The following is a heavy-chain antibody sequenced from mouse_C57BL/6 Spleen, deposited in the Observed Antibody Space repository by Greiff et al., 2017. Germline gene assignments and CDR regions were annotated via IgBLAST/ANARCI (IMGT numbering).Heavy chain of an antibody. CDR3: TSGITTVVGCDY. CDR1: GYTFTDYE. D-gene: IGHD1-1*01. V-gene: IGHV1-15*01. J-gene: IGHJ2*01. CDR2: IDPETGGT. Sequence: QVQLKESGAELVRPGASVTLSCKASGYTFTDYEMHWVKQTPVHGLEWIGAIDPETGGTAYNQKFKGKAILTADKSSSTAYMELRSLTSEDSAVXYCTSGITTVVGCDYWGQGTTLTVSS.